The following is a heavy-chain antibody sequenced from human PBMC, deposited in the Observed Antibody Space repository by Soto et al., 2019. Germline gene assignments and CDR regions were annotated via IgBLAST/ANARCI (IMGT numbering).Heavy chain of an antibody. CDR3: ARSGYCSGGSCYFEEEYFQH. CDR2: IYYSGST. Sequence: SETLSLTCTVSGGSISSYYWSWIRQPPGKGLEWIGYIYYSGSTNYNPSLKSRVTISVDTSKNQFSLKLGSVTAADTAVYYCARSGYCSGGSCYFEEEYFQHWGQGTLVTVSS. CDR1: GGSISSYY. V-gene: IGHV4-59*01. D-gene: IGHD2-15*01. J-gene: IGHJ1*01.